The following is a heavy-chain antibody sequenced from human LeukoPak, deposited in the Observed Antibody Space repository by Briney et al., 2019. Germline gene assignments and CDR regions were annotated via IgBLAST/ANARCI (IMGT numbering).Heavy chain of an antibody. CDR2: IEPPGSET. D-gene: IGHD6-13*01. J-gene: IGHJ4*02. CDR3: GRFGYEAAVDY. CDR1: EFTLSTYW. Sequence: PGGSLRLSCAASEFTLSTYWMTWVRQAPGKGLEWVANIEPPGSETYYVDPVRGRFTISRDNAKNLLYLQMNRLRAEDTDVYYCGRFGYEAAVDYWGQGTLVTVSS. V-gene: IGHV3-7*01.